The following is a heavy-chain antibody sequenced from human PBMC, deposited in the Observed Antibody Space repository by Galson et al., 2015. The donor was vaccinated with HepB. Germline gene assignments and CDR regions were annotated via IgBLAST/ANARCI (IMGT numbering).Heavy chain of an antibody. V-gene: IGHV1-69*04. CDR2: IILILPIA. CDR1: GGTFSTST. CDR3: ARETPSHDAFDI. Sequence: SVKVSCKASGGTFSTSTISWVRQAPGQGLEWMGRIILILPIATCPQSFQGRVTITADKSTNTAYMELSSLRSEDTAVYYCARETPSHDAFDIWGQGTLVTVSS. J-gene: IGHJ3*02.